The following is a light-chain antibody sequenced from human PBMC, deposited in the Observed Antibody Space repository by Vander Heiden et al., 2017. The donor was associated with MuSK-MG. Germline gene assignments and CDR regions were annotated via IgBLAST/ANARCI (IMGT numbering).Light chain of an antibody. V-gene: IGLV2-14*01. CDR3: SSYTSSSTLGV. CDR2: DVS. Sequence: QSALTQPASVSGSPGQSITISCTGTSSDVGGYNYVSWYQQHPGKAPKLRIYDVSNRPSGVSNRFSGSKSGNTASLTISGLQAEDEADYDCSSYTSSSTLGVFGTGTKVTVL. J-gene: IGLJ1*01. CDR1: SSDVGGYNY.